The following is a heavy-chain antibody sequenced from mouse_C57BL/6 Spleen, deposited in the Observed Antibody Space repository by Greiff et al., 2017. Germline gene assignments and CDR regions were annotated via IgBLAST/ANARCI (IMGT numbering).Heavy chain of an antibody. CDR1: GYTITSYW. D-gene: IGHD2-1*01. V-gene: IGHV1-55*01. J-gene: IGHJ4*01. Sequence: VQLQQPGAELVKPGASVKMSCKVSGYTITSYWITWVKQRPGQGLEWIGDIYPGSGSTNYNEKFKRKATLTVDTSSSTAYLQLSNLTSEDTAVYYCAGRLYGNFYYAMDYWGQGTSGTVSS. CDR2: IYPGSGST. CDR3: AGRLYGNFYYAMDY.